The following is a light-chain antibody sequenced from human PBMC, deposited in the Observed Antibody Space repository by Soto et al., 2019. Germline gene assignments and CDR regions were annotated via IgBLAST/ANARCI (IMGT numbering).Light chain of an antibody. CDR2: GAS. Sequence: MMMTQCPATLSVSPGEGVTLSCRTSHSVNSHVAWYQQKPGQAPRLLLYGASTRATGIPGRFSGRGFGTEFTLTFSSLQAEDFAVYYCQQDKKWPLFGQGRLLEIK. CDR1: HSVNSH. J-gene: IGKJ5*01. CDR3: QQDKKWPL. V-gene: IGKV3-15*01.